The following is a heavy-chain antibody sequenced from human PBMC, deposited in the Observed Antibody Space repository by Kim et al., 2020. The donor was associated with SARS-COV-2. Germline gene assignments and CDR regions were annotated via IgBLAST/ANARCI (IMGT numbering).Heavy chain of an antibody. J-gene: IGHJ4*02. D-gene: IGHD2-2*01. CDR1: GFTFSSYA. Sequence: GGSLRLSCAASGFTFSSYAMSWVRQAPGKGLEWVAAISGRGGSTYYADSVKGRFTISRDNSKNTLYLQMNSLRAEDTAVYYCAKLLVIVVPRAFDYWGQGTLVTVSS. V-gene: IGHV3-23*01. CDR3: AKLLVIVVPRAFDY. CDR2: ISGRGGST.